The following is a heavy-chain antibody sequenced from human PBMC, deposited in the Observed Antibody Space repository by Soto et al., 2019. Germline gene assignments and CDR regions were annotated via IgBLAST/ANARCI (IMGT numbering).Heavy chain of an antibody. Sequence: SGKVSCNASGGPLSCYAISWVLQAPGQGLEWMGGIIPIFGTATFAQKFQGRVTITADESTSTAYMELSSLRSEDTAVYYCARAPYYYDRSGYYSSVFDYWGQGTLVTVTS. CDR1: GGPLSCYA. D-gene: IGHD3-22*01. CDR2: IIPIFGTA. CDR3: ARAPYYYDRSGYYSSVFDY. J-gene: IGHJ4*02. V-gene: IGHV1-69*13.